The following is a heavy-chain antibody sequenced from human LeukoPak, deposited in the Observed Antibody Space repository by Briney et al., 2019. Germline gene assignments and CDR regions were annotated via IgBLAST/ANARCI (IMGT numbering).Heavy chain of an antibody. V-gene: IGHV3-21*01. J-gene: IGHJ1*01. CDR1: GFTFSSYS. Sequence: GGSLRLSCAASGFTFSSYSMNWVRQAPGKGLEWVSSISSSSSYIYYADSVKGRFTISRDNAKNSLYLQMNSLRAEDTAVYYCARSVCSSTSCYQEYFQHWGQGTLVTVSS. D-gene: IGHD2-2*01. CDR2: ISSSSSYI. CDR3: ARSVCSSTSCYQEYFQH.